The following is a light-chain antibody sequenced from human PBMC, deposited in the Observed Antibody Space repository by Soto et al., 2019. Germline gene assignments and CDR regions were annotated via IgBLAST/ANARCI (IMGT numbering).Light chain of an antibody. Sequence: QSVLTQPPSVSGAPGQRVTISCTGSSSNIGAGYDVHWYQQLPGTAPKLLIYGNINRPSGVPVRFSGSKSGTSASLAITGLQAEDEADYYCQSYGSSLSGSGVFGGGTKLTVL. CDR2: GNI. CDR1: SSNIGAGYD. J-gene: IGLJ2*01. CDR3: QSYGSSLSGSGV. V-gene: IGLV1-40*01.